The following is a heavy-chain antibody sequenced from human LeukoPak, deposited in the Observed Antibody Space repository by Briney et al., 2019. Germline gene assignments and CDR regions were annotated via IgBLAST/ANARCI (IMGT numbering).Heavy chain of an antibody. D-gene: IGHD3-9*01. CDR1: GFTFSNYA. V-gene: IGHV3-23*01. CDR3: AKWGDYDILTGYYDSDY. Sequence: PGASLRLSCAASGFTFSNYAMSWVRQAPGKGLEWVSAIVGSGSNTYYADSVKGRLTLSRDHPKNTLYLQMNSLRAEDTAVYYCAKWGDYDILTGYYDSDYWGQGTLVTVSS. J-gene: IGHJ4*02. CDR2: IVGSGSNT.